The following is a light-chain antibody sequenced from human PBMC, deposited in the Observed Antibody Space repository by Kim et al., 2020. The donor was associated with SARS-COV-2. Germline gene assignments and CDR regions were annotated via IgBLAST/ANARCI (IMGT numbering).Light chain of an antibody. J-gene: IGLJ3*02. V-gene: IGLV1-47*01. CDR2: TNN. CDR3: ARWDDSLSGWV. Sequence: GHRVTISCSGSSSNIGSDHVYWYQQLPGTAPKLLIYTNNQRPSGVPDRFSGSKSGTSASLAISGLRSEDEADYYCARWDDSLSGWVFGGGTQLTVL. CDR1: SSNIGSDH.